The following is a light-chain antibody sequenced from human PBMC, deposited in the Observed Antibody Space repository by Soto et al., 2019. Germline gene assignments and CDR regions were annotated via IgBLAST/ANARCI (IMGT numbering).Light chain of an antibody. CDR3: QQANSFTIT. CDR1: QSISSW. CDR2: DAS. Sequence: DIQMTQSPSTLSASVGDRVTITCRASQSISSWLAWYQQKPGKDPKLLIYDASSLESGVPSRFSGSGSGTDFNLTISRLQTEDFATYYCQQANSFTITFGQGTRLEIK. V-gene: IGKV1-5*01. J-gene: IGKJ5*01.